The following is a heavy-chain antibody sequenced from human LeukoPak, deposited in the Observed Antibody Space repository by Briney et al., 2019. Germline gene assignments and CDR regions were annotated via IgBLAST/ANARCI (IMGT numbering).Heavy chain of an antibody. CDR1: GGSFSGYY. CDR3: ARGGVPYSSGWYNGY. D-gene: IGHD6-19*01. CDR2: INHSGST. J-gene: IGHJ4*02. Sequence: SETLSLTCAVYGGSFSGYYWSWIRQPPGKGLEWIGEINHSGSTNYNPSLKSRVTISVDTSKNQFSLKLSSVTAADTAVYYCARGGVPYSSGWYNGYWGQGTLDTVSS. V-gene: IGHV4-34*01.